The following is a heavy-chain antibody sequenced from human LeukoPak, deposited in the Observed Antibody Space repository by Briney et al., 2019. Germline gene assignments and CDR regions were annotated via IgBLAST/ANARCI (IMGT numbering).Heavy chain of an antibody. V-gene: IGHV4-59*01. D-gene: IGHD6-13*01. Sequence: SETLSLTCSVSDDSITMYYWTWIRQPPGKGLEWVGYVDHTGRTNFNPSLNGRVSISRDTTKNLFSLRLRSVTAADTAVYFCARGRVSSSTWYSTYYYDFYMDLWGKGTTVTVSS. CDR3: ARGRVSSSTWYSTYYYDFYMDL. CDR2: VDHTGRT. J-gene: IGHJ6*03. CDR1: DDSITMYY.